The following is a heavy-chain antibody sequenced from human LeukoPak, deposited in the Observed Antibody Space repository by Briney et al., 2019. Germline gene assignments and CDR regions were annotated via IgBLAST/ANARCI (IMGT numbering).Heavy chain of an antibody. CDR3: ARDGSGSYYYAFDI. J-gene: IGHJ3*02. D-gene: IGHD3-10*01. CDR1: GFTFSSYS. CDR2: ISSSSSYI. V-gene: IGHV3-21*01. Sequence: GGSLRLSCAASGFTFSSYSMNWVRQAPGKGLEWVSSISSSSSYIYYADSVKGRFTISRDNAKNSLYLQMNSLRAEDTAVYYCARDGSGSYYYAFDIWGQGTMVTVSS.